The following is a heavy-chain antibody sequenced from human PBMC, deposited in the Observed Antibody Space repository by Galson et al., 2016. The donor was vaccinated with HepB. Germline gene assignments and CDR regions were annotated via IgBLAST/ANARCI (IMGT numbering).Heavy chain of an antibody. D-gene: IGHD3-16*01. CDR2: ISITSGSK. V-gene: IGHV3-21*01. J-gene: IGHJ2*01. CDR3: ARPPEGDRRYFDL. Sequence: SLRLSCAASGFTFSTYSMNWVRQAPGKGLEWVSFISITSGSKYYADSLKSRVTISRDNAKDSLYLQMNSLRAEDTAVYYCARPPEGDRRYFDLWGRGTLVTVSS. CDR1: GFTFSTYS.